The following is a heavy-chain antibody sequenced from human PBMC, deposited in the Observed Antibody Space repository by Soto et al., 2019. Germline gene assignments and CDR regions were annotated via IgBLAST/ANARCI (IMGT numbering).Heavy chain of an antibody. CDR1: GGSISSYY. D-gene: IGHD3-22*01. CDR2: IYYSGST. J-gene: IGHJ2*01. V-gene: IGHV4-59*01. Sequence: QAQLQESGPGLVKPSETLSLTCTVSGGSISSYYWSWIRQPPGKGLEWIGYIYYSGSTNYNPSLRSRVTLSVDTSKNQFSLQLSSVTAADTAVYYCARANPYYYDSSGYSLWWYFDLWGRGTLVTVSS. CDR3: ARANPYYYDSSGYSLWWYFDL.